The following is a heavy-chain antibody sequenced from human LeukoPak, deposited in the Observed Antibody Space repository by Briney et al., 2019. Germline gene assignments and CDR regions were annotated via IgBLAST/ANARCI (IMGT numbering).Heavy chain of an antibody. V-gene: IGHV4-59*01. Sequence: SETLSLTCTVSGDSISSYSWSWIRQPPGKGLEWIGYGYYSGSTNYNPSLKSRVTISADTSKNQFSLKVRSVTAADTAVYYCARDPPQPGITAAGSFDLWGRGTLVTVSS. J-gene: IGHJ2*01. CDR1: GDSISSYS. D-gene: IGHD6-13*01. CDR3: ARDPPQPGITAAGSFDL. CDR2: GYYSGST.